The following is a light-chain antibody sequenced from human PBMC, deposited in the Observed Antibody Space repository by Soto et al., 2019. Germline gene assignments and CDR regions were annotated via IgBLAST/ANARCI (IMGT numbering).Light chain of an antibody. Sequence: QSVLTQSPSASASLGASVKLTRTLSSGHSSYAIAWHQQQPEKGPRYLMKLNSDGSHNKGDGIPDRFSGSSSGAERYLTISSLQSEDEADYYCQTWGTGPWVFGGGTKLTVL. V-gene: IGLV4-69*01. CDR2: LNSDGSH. CDR1: SGHSSYA. J-gene: IGLJ3*02. CDR3: QTWGTGPWV.